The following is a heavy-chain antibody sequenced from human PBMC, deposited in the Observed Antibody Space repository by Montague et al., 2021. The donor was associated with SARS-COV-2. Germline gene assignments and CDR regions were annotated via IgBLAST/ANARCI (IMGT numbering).Heavy chain of an antibody. J-gene: IGHJ6*02. CDR1: GGSFSGYY. CDR2: TNDSGRT. Sequence: SETLSLTCAVFGGSFSGYYWSWIRQPPGRGLEWIGETNDSGRTNXNPSLKGQVTISVDTSKNQFSLRLSSVTAAETAVYYCARGYCSGSGCYYYYGMDVWGQGTTVTVSS. CDR3: ARGYCSGSGCYYYYGMDV. D-gene: IGHD2-15*01. V-gene: IGHV4-34*01.